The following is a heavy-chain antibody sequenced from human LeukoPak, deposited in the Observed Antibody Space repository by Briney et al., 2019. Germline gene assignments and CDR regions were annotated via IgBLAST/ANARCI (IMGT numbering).Heavy chain of an antibody. Sequence: GGSLRLSCAASGFTFSSYDMSWVRQAPGKGLEWVSSLSGTGGSTYYADSVKARLTVSRDNSRNMLYLEMNSLRAEDTAVYYCAKFQANYYDSSGYGCFDY. J-gene: IGHJ4*01. CDR2: LSGTGGST. V-gene: IGHV3-23*01. D-gene: IGHD3-22*01. CDR1: GFTFSSYD. CDR3: AKFQANYYDSSGYGCFDY.